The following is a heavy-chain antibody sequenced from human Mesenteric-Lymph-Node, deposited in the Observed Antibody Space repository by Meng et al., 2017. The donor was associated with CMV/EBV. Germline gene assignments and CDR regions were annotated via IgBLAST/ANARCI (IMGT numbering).Heavy chain of an antibody. D-gene: IGHD4/OR15-4a*01. Sequence: GGSLRLSCTGSGFSFTSYTINWVRQAPGKGLEWLSSISSTSSHIYYADSVKGRFTISRDNAQNSLYLEMNSLRGEDTAIYYCARVLTNDYGANYYFDFWGQGTLVTVSS. CDR3: ARVLTNDYGANYYFDF. CDR2: ISSTSSHI. J-gene: IGHJ4*02. CDR1: GFSFTSYT. V-gene: IGHV3-21*04.